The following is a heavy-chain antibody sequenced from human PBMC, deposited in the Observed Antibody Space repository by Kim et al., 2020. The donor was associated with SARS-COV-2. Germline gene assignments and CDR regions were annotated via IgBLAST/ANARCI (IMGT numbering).Heavy chain of an antibody. D-gene: IGHD2-2*01. CDR2: IFGDGHGK. J-gene: IGHJ2*01. CDR1: RFTFSSSA. CDR3: AKNVHITSVTFLWYFDL. Sequence: GGSLRLSCAASRFTFSSSAMTWVRQAPGKGLEWVSSIFGDGHGKYYADSVKGRFIISRDNSKNTLYLQMNDLRADDTAIYYCAKNVHITSVTFLWYFDLWGRGTSVTVSS. V-gene: IGHV3-23*01.